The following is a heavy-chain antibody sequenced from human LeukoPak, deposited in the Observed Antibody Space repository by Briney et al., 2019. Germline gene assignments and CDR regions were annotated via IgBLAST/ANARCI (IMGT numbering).Heavy chain of an antibody. J-gene: IGHJ4*02. CDR3: ARGLYNTRRESDY. V-gene: IGHV4-61*02. CDR1: GGSISSGSYY. CDR2: IYTSGST. Sequence: NPSETLSLTCTVSGGSISSGSYYWSWIRQPAGKGLEWIGRIYTSGSTNYNPSLKSRVTISVDTSKNQFSLKLSSVTAADTAVYYCARGLYNTRRESDYWGQGALVTVSS. D-gene: IGHD3-10*01.